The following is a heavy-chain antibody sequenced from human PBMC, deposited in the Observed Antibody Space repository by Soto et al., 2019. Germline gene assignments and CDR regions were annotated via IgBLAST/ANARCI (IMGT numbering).Heavy chain of an antibody. J-gene: IGHJ6*02. CDR3: ARSDYYYYYYGMDV. CDR1: GGSISSSSYY. CDR2: IYYSGST. V-gene: IGHV4-39*01. Sequence: SETLSLTCTVSGGSISSSSYYWGWVRQPPGKGLEWIGSIYYSGSTYYNPSLKSRVTISVDTSKNQFSLKLTSVTAADTAVYYCARSDYYYYYYGMDVWGQGTTVTVSS.